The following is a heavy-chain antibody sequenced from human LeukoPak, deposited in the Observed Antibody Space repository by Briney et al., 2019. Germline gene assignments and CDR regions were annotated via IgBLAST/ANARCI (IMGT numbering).Heavy chain of an antibody. CDR2: INSDGRST. CDR3: ARDYVYGSGSSPYY. V-gene: IGHV3-74*01. Sequence: GGSLRLSCAASGFTFSSYWMHWVRQASGKGLVWVSRINSDGRSTSYADSVKGRFTISRDNAKNTLYLQMNSLRVEDTAVYYCARDYVYGSGSSPYYWGQGTLVTVSS. CDR1: GFTFSSYW. D-gene: IGHD3-10*01. J-gene: IGHJ4*02.